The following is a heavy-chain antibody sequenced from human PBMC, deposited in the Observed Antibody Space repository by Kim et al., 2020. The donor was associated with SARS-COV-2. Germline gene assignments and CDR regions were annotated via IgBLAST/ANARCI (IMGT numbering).Heavy chain of an antibody. V-gene: IGHV3-66*01. CDR2: IYSGGST. Sequence: GGSLRLSCAASGFTVSSNYMSWVRQAPGKGLEWVSVIYSGGSTYYADSVKGRFTISRDNSKNTLYLQMNSLRAEDTAVYYCARARSSSAFDIWGQGTMVTVSS. D-gene: IGHD6-6*01. CDR3: ARARSSSAFDI. CDR1: GFTVSSNY. J-gene: IGHJ3*02.